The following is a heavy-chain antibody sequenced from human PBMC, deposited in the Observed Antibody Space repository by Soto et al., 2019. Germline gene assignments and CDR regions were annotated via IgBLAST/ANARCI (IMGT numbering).Heavy chain of an antibody. J-gene: IGHJ4*02. CDR3: ARLRYGSGSYNFDY. Sequence: QLQLQESGPGLVKPSETLSLTCTVSGGSISSSSYYWGWIRQPPGKGLEWIGSIYYSGSTYYNPSLKSRVTISVDTSKNQFSLKLSSVTAADTAVYYCARLRYGSGSYNFDYWGQGTLVTVSS. V-gene: IGHV4-39*01. CDR2: IYYSGST. D-gene: IGHD3-10*01. CDR1: GGSISSSSYY.